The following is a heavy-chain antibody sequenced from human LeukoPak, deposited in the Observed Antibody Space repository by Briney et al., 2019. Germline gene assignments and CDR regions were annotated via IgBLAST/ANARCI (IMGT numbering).Heavy chain of an antibody. J-gene: IGHJ4*02. CDR3: AKWPSGYSYGSYPFDY. CDR1: GFTFSSYG. Sequence: PGRSLRLSCAASGFTFSSYGMHWVRRAPGKGLEWVAVISYDGSNKYYADSVKGRFTISRDNSKNTLYLQMNSLRAEDTAVYYCAKWPSGYSYGSYPFDYWGQGTLVTVSS. D-gene: IGHD5-18*01. CDR2: ISYDGSNK. V-gene: IGHV3-30*18.